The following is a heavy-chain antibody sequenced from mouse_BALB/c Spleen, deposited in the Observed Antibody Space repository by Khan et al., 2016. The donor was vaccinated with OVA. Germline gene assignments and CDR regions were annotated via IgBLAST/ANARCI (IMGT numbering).Heavy chain of an antibody. CDR2: IWSGGST. CDR1: GFSLTNYG. D-gene: IGHD2-13*01. CDR3: ARGGLPFAY. Sequence: QVQLKQSGPGLVQPSQSLSITCTVSGFSLTNYGVHWVRQSPGKGLEWLGVIWSGGSTDFNAAFISRLSISKDNSKSQVFLKMNSLQTNDSAIYYCARGGLPFAYWGQGTLVTVSA. J-gene: IGHJ3*01. V-gene: IGHV2-2*02.